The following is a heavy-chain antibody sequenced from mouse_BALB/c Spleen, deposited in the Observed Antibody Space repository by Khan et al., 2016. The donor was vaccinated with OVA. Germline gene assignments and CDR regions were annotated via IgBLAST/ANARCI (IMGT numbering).Heavy chain of an antibody. V-gene: IGHV1-53*01. Sequence: QVQLQQSGAELVKPGASVKLSCKASGYTFTSYWMHWVKLRPGQGFEWIGEINPTNGGTNYNETFKRQATLTVDKSSTTAYMQLSSLTSEDSAVYYCTIGNYPYYVMDYWGQGTSVTVSS. CDR1: GYTFTSYW. CDR3: TIGNYPYYVMDY. D-gene: IGHD2-1*01. CDR2: INPTNGGT. J-gene: IGHJ4*01.